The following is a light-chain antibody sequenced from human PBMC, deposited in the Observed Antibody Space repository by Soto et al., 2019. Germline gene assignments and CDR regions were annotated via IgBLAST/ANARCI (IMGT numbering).Light chain of an antibody. Sequence: QSALTQPASVSGSPGQSIAISCTGSSSDVGRYNSVSWYQQHPGKAPKLMIYEGSKRPSGVSDRISGSKSGTSASLAISGLQSEDEADYYCAAWDGSLKEYVFGTGTKLTVL. CDR2: EGS. CDR3: AAWDGSLKEYV. J-gene: IGLJ1*01. CDR1: SSDVGRYNS. V-gene: IGLV2-14*02.